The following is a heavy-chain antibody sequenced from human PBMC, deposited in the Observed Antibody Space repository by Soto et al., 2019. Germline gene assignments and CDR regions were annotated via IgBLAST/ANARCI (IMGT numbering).Heavy chain of an antibody. CDR1: GFTFSSYV. V-gene: IGHV3-30*18. J-gene: IGHJ4*02. D-gene: IGHD6-13*01. CDR3: AKDSGRQQLEYYFDY. CDR2: ISYDGSNK. Sequence: GGSLRRSCAASGFTFSSYVMHGGRQAPGKGLEWVAVISYDGSNKYYADSVKGRFTISRDNSKNTLYLQMNSLRAEDTAVYYCAKDSGRQQLEYYFDYWGQGTLVTVSS.